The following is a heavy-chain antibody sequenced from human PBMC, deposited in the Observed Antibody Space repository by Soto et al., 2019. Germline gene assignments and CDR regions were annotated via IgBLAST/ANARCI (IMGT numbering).Heavy chain of an antibody. V-gene: IGHV1-8*01. CDR3: ARSISMIVVVPAGPFDY. J-gene: IGHJ4*02. D-gene: IGHD3-22*01. Sequence: ASVNLSCKASVYSFTRYVINCVRQATRQGLEWMGWMNPNSGNTGYAQKFQGRVTMTRGTSTNTVYMELSSLRSEDTAVYYCARSISMIVVVPAGPFDYWGQGTLVTVSS. CDR2: MNPNSGNT. CDR1: VYSFTRYV.